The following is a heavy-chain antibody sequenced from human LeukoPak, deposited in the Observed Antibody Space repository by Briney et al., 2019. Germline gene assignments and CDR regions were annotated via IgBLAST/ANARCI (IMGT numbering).Heavy chain of an antibody. Sequence: GGSLRLSCAASGLSISNSWMSWFRLAAGKGPEWVANIKQDGSEKYHVDSVKGRFTVSRDNANNLLYLQMNSLRAEDTAVYYCARLQWQPPDYWGQGTLVIVSS. D-gene: IGHD6-19*01. J-gene: IGHJ4*02. CDR2: IKQDGSEK. CDR1: GLSISNSW. V-gene: IGHV3-7*03. CDR3: ARLQWQPPDY.